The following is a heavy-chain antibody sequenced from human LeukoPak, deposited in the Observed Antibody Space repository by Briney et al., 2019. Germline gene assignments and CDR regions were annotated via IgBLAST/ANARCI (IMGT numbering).Heavy chain of an antibody. D-gene: IGHD3-16*01. J-gene: IGHJ4*02. CDR3: RVRVGEDLDY. CDR1: GYTFTGYY. CDR2: INPNSGGT. V-gene: IGHV1-2*02. Sequence: GASVKVSCKASGYTFTGYYMHWVRQAPGQGLEWMGWINPNSGGTNYAQKFQGRVTMTRDASISAAYMELSRLTSDDTAVDCARVRVGEDLDYWGQGTLVTVSS.